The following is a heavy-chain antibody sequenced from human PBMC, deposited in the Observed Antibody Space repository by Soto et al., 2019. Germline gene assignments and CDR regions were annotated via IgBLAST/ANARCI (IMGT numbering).Heavy chain of an antibody. D-gene: IGHD3-16*01. V-gene: IGHV5-51*01. J-gene: IGHJ4*02. CDR3: ARIWDMATVAACDY. CDR1: GYTFTNFW. Sequence: PGESLKISCRVSGYTFTNFWIGWVRQMPGKGLEWMGIIYPGDSDTSDSPPFQGQVTISVDKSITTAYLQWSGLKASDTAMYYCARIWDMATVAACDYWGQGTLVTVSS. CDR2: IYPGDSDT.